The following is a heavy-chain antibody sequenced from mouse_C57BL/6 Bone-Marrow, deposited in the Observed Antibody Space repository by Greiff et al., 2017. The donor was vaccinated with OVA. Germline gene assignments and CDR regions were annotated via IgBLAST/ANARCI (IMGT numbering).Heavy chain of an antibody. CDR2: ISDGGSYT. Sequence: EVQLVESGGGLVKPGGSLKLSCAASGFTFSSYAMSWVRQTPEKRLEWVATISDGGSYTYYPDNVKGRFTISRDNAKNNLYLQMRHLKSEDTAMYYCARGDGSSYRRCDDWGQGTTLTVSS. D-gene: IGHD1-1*01. CDR1: GFTFSSYA. CDR3: ARGDGSSYRRCDD. V-gene: IGHV5-4*01. J-gene: IGHJ2*01.